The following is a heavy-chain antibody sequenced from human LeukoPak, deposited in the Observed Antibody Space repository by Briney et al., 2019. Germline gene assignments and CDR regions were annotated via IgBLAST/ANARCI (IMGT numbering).Heavy chain of an antibody. Sequence: SETLSLTCAVYGGSFSGYYWSWIRQPPGKGLEWIGEINHSGSTNYNPSLKSRVTISVDTSNNQFSLKLSSVTAADTAVYYCARNHYYGPPFDYWGQGTLVTVSS. CDR2: INHSGST. V-gene: IGHV4-34*01. CDR1: GGSFSGYY. J-gene: IGHJ4*02. D-gene: IGHD3-10*01. CDR3: ARNHYYGPPFDY.